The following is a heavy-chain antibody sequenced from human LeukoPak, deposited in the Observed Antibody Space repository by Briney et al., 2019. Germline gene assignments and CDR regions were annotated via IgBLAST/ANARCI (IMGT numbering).Heavy chain of an antibody. J-gene: IGHJ4*02. CDR1: GFTFSDHY. D-gene: IGHD1-26*01. Sequence: GGSLRPSCAASGFTFSDHYIDWVRQAPGKGLEWVGRSRDKGNSYTTAYAASVRGRFTISRDDSKNSLYLQMNSLKIEDTAVYYCARSVGYSGSYWGAHVFYFDYWGQGTLVTVSS. V-gene: IGHV3-72*01. CDR2: SRDKGNSYTT. CDR3: ARSVGYSGSYWGAHVFYFDY.